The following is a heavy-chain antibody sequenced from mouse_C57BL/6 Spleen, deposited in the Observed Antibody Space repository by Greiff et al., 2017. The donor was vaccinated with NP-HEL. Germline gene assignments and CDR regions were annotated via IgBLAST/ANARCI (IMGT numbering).Heavy chain of an antibody. D-gene: IGHD1-1*01. CDR1: GYTFTSYW. Sequence: QVHVKQPGAELVMPGASVKLSCKASGYTFTSYWMHWVKQRPGQGLEWIGELDPSDSYTNYNQKFKGKSTLTVDKSSSTAYMQLSSLTSEDSAVYYCARSGGVVAIDYWGQGTTLTVSS. CDR3: ARSGGVVAIDY. J-gene: IGHJ2*01. CDR2: LDPSDSYT. V-gene: IGHV1-69*01.